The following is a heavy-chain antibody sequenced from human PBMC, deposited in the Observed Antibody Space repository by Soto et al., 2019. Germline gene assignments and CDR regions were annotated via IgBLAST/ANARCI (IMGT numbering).Heavy chain of an antibody. CDR3: ARALRFMDPRGYYGMDV. D-gene: IGHD3-3*01. V-gene: IGHV1-46*01. CDR1: GYTFTNYY. J-gene: IGHJ6*02. Sequence: QVQLVQSGAEVKKPGASVTISCKASGYTFTNYYLHWVRQAAGQRLEWMGLINASGGSTRYAHKVQDRVVMTTDTSTNTVYMELRRLRSEDTAVYYCARALRFMDPRGYYGMDVWGQGTTVTVSS. CDR2: INASGGST.